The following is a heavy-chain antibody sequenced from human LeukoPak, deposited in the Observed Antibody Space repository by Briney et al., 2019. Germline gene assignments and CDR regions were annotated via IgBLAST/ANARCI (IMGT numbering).Heavy chain of an antibody. Sequence: SVKVSCKASGGTFSSYAISWVRQAPGQGLEWMGRIIPILGIANYAQKFQGRVTITADKSTSTAYMELSSLRSEDTAVYYCARGKGSVGDAFDIWGQGTMVTVSS. CDR1: GGTFSSYA. CDR2: IIPILGIA. V-gene: IGHV1-69*04. J-gene: IGHJ3*02. CDR3: ARGKGSVGDAFDI.